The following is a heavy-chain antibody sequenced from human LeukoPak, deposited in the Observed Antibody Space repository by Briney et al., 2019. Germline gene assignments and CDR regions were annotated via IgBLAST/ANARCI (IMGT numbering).Heavy chain of an antibody. CDR3: ARDQIDGVVRGVSPSDY. J-gene: IGHJ4*02. D-gene: IGHD3-10*01. Sequence: RASVKVSCKASGYTFTSYGITWVRQAPGQGLEWMGWISPNNGNTNYAQKLQGRVTMTPDTSTSTAYMELRSLRSDDTAVYYCARDQIDGVVRGVSPSDYWGQGTLVTVSP. V-gene: IGHV1-18*01. CDR2: ISPNNGNT. CDR1: GYTFTSYG.